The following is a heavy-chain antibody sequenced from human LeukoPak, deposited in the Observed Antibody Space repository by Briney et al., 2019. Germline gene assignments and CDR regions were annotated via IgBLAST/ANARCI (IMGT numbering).Heavy chain of an antibody. V-gene: IGHV1-3*01. Sequence: ASVKVSCKASGYTFTSFAVHWVRQAPGQRLEWMGWINAGTGNRKYSQKFQDRVTITRETSATTAYMELSSLTSEDAAVYYCARVSDDSGWNFDYWGQGTLVTVSS. CDR1: GYTFTSFA. CDR3: ARVSDDSGWNFDY. D-gene: IGHD6-19*01. CDR2: INAGTGNR. J-gene: IGHJ4*02.